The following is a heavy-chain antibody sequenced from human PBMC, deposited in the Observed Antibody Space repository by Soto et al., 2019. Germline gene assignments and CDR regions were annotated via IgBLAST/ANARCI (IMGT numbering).Heavy chain of an antibody. D-gene: IGHD1-1*01. Sequence: GGSLRLSCAASGFTFSSYGMHWVRQAPGKGLEWVAVISYDGSNKYYADSVKGRFTISRDNSKNTLYLQMNSLRAEDTAVYYCAKQNWNDGYFDYWGQGTLVTVSS. CDR1: GFTFSSYG. CDR2: ISYDGSNK. V-gene: IGHV3-30*18. CDR3: AKQNWNDGYFDY. J-gene: IGHJ4*02.